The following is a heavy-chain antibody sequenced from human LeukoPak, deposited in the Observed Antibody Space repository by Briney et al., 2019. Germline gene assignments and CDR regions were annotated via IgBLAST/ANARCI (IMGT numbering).Heavy chain of an antibody. CDR2: INPNSGGT. V-gene: IGHV1-2*02. D-gene: IGHD1-26*01. CDR3: VKEDSGFNY. Sequence: ASVKVSCKASGYSFTGYYMHWVRQAPGQGLEWMGWINPNSGGTKYAQKFQGRVTMTRDTSSSTAYMELSGLISNATAVYYCVKEDSGFNYWGQGTLVSVSS. CDR1: GYSFTGYY. J-gene: IGHJ4*02.